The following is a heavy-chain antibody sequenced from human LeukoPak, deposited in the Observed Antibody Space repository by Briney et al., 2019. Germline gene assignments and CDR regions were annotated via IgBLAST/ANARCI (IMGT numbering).Heavy chain of an antibody. CDR1: GYSFTSYW. V-gene: IGHV5-51*01. Sequence: GESLKISCKGSGYSFTSYWIGWVRQMPGKGLEWMGIIYPGDSDTRYSPSFQGQVTISADKSISTAYLQWSSLKASDTAMYYCARRSYYDSSGYYYVIPYYFDYWGQGTLVTVSS. J-gene: IGHJ4*02. D-gene: IGHD3-22*01. CDR2: IYPGDSDT. CDR3: ARRSYYDSSGYYYVIPYYFDY.